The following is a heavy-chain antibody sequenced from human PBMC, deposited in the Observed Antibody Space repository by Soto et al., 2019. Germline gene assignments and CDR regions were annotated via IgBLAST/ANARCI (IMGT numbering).Heavy chain of an antibody. CDR1: GFSLSTSGMC. J-gene: IGHJ6*02. CDR2: IDWDDDK. D-gene: IGHD2-2*02. CDR3: ARTPIVVVPAAIGARYYYYGMDV. Sequence: SGPTLVNPTQPLTLTCTFSGFSLSTSGMCVSWIRQPPGKALEWLALIDWDDDKYYSTSLKTRLTISKDTSKNQVVLTMTNMDPVDTATYYCARTPIVVVPAAIGARYYYYGMDVWGQGTTVTVSS. V-gene: IGHV2-70*01.